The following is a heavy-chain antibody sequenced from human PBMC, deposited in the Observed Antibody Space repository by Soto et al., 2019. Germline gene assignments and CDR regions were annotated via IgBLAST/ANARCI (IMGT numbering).Heavy chain of an antibody. CDR2: ISTSGHYT. CDR1: GFIFSDNY. CDR3: ARDGNYGDKPFDI. V-gene: IGHV3-11*06. D-gene: IGHD4-17*01. J-gene: IGHJ3*02. Sequence: QVLLVESGGGLVKPGGSLRLSCAASGFIFSDNYMSWIRQAPGKGLEWVSYISTSGHYTNYADSVKGRFTISRDNAKNSLYLQMNSLRAEDTAVYYCARDGNYGDKPFDIWGQGTMVTVSA.